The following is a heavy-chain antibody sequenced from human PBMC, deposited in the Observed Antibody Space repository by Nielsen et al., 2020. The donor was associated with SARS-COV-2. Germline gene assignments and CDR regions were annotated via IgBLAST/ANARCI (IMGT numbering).Heavy chain of an antibody. CDR1: GFTVSSTF. Sequence: GESLKISCAASGFTVSSTFMSWVRQAAGKGPEWVSVIYSDGSTTNADSVKGRFTISRDNAKNTLYLQMNSLRAEDTAVYYCATLFDPWGQGTLVTVSS. CDR3: ATLFDP. J-gene: IGHJ5*02. CDR2: IYSDGST. V-gene: IGHV3-66*01.